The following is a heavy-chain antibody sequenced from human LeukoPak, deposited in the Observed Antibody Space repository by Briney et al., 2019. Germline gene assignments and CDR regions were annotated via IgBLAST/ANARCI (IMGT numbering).Heavy chain of an antibody. CDR3: ATNYPIVVVPAAMES. J-gene: IGHJ4*02. CDR1: GYTLTELS. Sequence: ASVKVSCKVSGYTLTELSMHWVRQAPGKGLEWMGGFDPEDGETIYAQKFQARVTMTEDTSTDTAYMELSSLRSEDTAVYYCATNYPIVVVPAAMESWGQGTLVTVSS. D-gene: IGHD2-2*01. CDR2: FDPEDGET. V-gene: IGHV1-24*01.